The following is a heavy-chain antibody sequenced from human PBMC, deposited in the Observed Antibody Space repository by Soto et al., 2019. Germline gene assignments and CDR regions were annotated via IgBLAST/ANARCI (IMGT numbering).Heavy chain of an antibody. CDR3: ARGRVYGSGSPYYFDY. Sequence: PGGSLRLSCAASGFTFSSYAMHWVRQAPGKGLEYVSAISSNGGSTYYANSVKGRFTISRDNSKNTLYLQMGSLRAEDMAVYYCARGRVYGSGSPYYFDYWGQGTLVTVSS. D-gene: IGHD3-10*01. V-gene: IGHV3-64*01. CDR1: GFTFSSYA. J-gene: IGHJ4*02. CDR2: ISSNGGST.